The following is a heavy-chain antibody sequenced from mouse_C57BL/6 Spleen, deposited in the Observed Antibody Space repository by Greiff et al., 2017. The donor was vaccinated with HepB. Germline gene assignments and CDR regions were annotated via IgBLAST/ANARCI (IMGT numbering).Heavy chain of an antibody. J-gene: IGHJ3*01. V-gene: IGHV2-2*01. Sequence: VKLMESGPGLVQPSQSLSITCTVSGFSLTSYGVHWVRQSPGKGLEWLGVIWSGGSTDYNAAFISRLSISKDNSKSQVFFKMNSLQADDTAIYYCARNGGGFYDGLFAYWGQGTLVTVSA. CDR3: ARNGGGFYDGLFAY. D-gene: IGHD2-3*01. CDR1: GFSLTSYG. CDR2: IWSGGST.